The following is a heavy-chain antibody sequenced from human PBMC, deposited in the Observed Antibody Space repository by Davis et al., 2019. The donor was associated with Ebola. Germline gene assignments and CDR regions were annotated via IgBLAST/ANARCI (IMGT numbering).Heavy chain of an antibody. Sequence: ASVKVSCKASGYTFTSYDINWVRQAPGQGLEWMGWINPNSGGTNYAQKFQGRVTMTRDTSISTAYMELSRLRSDDTAVYYCAREQQLYYYYYGMDVWGQGTTVTVSS. V-gene: IGHV1-2*02. CDR1: GYTFTSYD. CDR2: INPNSGGT. CDR3: AREQQLYYYYYGMDV. D-gene: IGHD6-13*01. J-gene: IGHJ6*02.